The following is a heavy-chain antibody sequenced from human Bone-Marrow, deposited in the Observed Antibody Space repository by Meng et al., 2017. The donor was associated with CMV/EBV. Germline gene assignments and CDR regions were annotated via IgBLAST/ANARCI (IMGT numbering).Heavy chain of an antibody. J-gene: IGHJ4*02. CDR1: GYTFIGYY. CDR2: INPNSGGT. CDR3: ARCSSTSCPFDY. Sequence: ASVKVSCKASGYTFIGYYMHWVRQAPGQGLEWMGWINPNSGGTNYAQKFQGRVTMTRDTSISTAYMELSRLRSDDTAVYYCARCSSTSCPFDYWGQGTLVTVSS. V-gene: IGHV1-2*02. D-gene: IGHD2-2*01.